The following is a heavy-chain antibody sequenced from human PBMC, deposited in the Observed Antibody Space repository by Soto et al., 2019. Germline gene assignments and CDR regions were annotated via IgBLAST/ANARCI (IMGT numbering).Heavy chain of an antibody. D-gene: IGHD4-17*01. J-gene: IGHJ4*02. V-gene: IGHV3-48*01. CDR1: GFTFNYYA. Sequence: GGSLRLSCVASGFTFNYYAMSWVRQAPGKGLEWISYISSDSTTMYYADSVRGRFTISRDNAKNSLYLQLSSLRAEDTAIYYCASAGYGDYYFDYWGQGTLVTVSS. CDR2: ISSDSTTM. CDR3: ASAGYGDYYFDY.